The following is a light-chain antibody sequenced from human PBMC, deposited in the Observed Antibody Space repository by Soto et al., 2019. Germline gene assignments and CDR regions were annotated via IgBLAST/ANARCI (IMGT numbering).Light chain of an antibody. CDR1: QSISSY. CDR3: KESYSTPPHA. V-gene: IGKV1-39*01. Sequence: DIQVTQSPSSLSASVGDRVTITCRASQSISSYLNWYQQKPGKAPKLLIYAASSLQSGVPSRFSGSGSGTDFTLAISSLQPDDFASYYCKESYSTPPHAFSQGTRLEIK. CDR2: AAS. J-gene: IGKJ5*01.